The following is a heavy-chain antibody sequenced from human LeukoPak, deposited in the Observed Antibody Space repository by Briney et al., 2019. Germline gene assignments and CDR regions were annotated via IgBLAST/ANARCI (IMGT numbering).Heavy chain of an antibody. CDR3: TSEISSASNY. Sequence: SETLSLTCTVSGGSISSSSYYWGWIRQPPGEGLEWIGSIYYTGSTYYSPSLKSRVTISADTSKNEFSLKLSSATAADTAVYYCTSEISSASNYWGQGTLVTVSS. CDR1: GGSISSSSYY. D-gene: IGHD6-6*01. J-gene: IGHJ4*02. CDR2: IYYTGST. V-gene: IGHV4-39*01.